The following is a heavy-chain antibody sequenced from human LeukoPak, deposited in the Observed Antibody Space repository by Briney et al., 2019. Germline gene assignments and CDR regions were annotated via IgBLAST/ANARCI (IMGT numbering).Heavy chain of an antibody. D-gene: IGHD3-3*01. V-gene: IGHV3-11*04. CDR3: ARGGSPGYDFWSGYYNRFDY. CDR1: GFTFSDYY. Sequence: GGSLRLSCAASGFTFSDYYMSWIRQAPGKGLGWVSYISSSGSTIYYADSVKGRFTISRDNAKNSLYLQMNSLRAEDTAVYYCARGGSPGYDFWSGYYNRFDYWGQGTLVTVSS. J-gene: IGHJ4*02. CDR2: ISSSGSTI.